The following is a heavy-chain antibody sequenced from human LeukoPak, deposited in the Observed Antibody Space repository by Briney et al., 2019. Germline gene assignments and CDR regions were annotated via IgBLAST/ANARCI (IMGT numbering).Heavy chain of an antibody. Sequence: SETLSLTYTVSGGSISSYYWSWIRQPPGKGLEWIGFIYYSGSTNYNPSLKSRVTISIDTSKNQFSLKLSSVTAADTAVYYCARAFRVAVAGTRKLGYYYYGMDVWGQGTTVTVSS. CDR1: GGSISSYY. J-gene: IGHJ6*02. CDR2: IYYSGST. CDR3: ARAFRVAVAGTRKLGYYYYGMDV. D-gene: IGHD6-19*01. V-gene: IGHV4-59*01.